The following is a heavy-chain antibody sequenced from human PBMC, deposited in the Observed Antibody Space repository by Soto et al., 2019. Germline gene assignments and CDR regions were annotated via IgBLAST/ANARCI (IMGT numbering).Heavy chain of an antibody. CDR2: SYYIGRT. CDR3: ARVPVYDILTGDPAGGSDY. D-gene: IGHD3-9*01. Sequence: QVQLQASGPGLVKPSQTLSLTCTVSGGSISSGGYNWSWIRQHPGKGLEWIGYSYYIGRTYYNPSLKSRVTISVDTSKNQSTLKLSSVTAADTAVYYCARVPVYDILTGDPAGGSDYWGQGTLVTVSS. J-gene: IGHJ4*02. V-gene: IGHV4-31*03. CDR1: GGSISSGGYN.